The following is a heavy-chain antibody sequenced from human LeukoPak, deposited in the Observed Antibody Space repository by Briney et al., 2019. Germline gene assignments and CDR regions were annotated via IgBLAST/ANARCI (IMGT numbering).Heavy chain of an antibody. CDR1: GYTFTGYY. V-gene: IGHV1-46*01. D-gene: IGHD3-10*01. Sequence: ASVKVSCKASGYTFTGYYMHWVRQAPGQGLEWMGKITPVINTANYAQTFQGRVSIYADKSTTTVYMDLSGLRPDDTAVYYCARVNLRGSNYNWFDPWGQGTRVTVSS. J-gene: IGHJ5*02. CDR2: ITPVINTA. CDR3: ARVNLRGSNYNWFDP.